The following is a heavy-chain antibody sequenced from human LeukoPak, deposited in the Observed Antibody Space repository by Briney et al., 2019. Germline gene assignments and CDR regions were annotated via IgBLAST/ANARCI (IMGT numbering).Heavy chain of an antibody. Sequence: QPGGSLRLSCAASGFTFSTYGMHWVRQAPGKGLEWVAFIRYGGSNKYYADSVKGRFTISRDNSKNTLYLQMNSLRAEDTAVYYCAKDTGGYGSGSYYTNWFDPWGQGTLVTVSS. V-gene: IGHV3-30*02. J-gene: IGHJ5*02. D-gene: IGHD3-10*01. CDR3: AKDTGGYGSGSYYTNWFDP. CDR2: IRYGGSNK. CDR1: GFTFSTYG.